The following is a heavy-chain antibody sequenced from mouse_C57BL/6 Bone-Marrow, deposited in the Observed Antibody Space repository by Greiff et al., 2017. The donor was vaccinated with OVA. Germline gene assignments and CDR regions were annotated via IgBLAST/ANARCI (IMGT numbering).Heavy chain of an antibody. V-gene: IGHV1-64*01. CDR3: ARLRTWFAY. CDR1: GYTFTSYW. Sequence: QVQLKQPGAELVKPGASVKLSCKASGYTFTSYWMHWVKQRPGQGLEWIGMIHPNSGSTNYNEKFKSKATLTVDKSSSTAYMQLSSLTSEDSAVYFCARLRTWFAYGGQGTLVTVSA. D-gene: IGHD2-12*01. CDR2: IHPNSGST. J-gene: IGHJ3*01.